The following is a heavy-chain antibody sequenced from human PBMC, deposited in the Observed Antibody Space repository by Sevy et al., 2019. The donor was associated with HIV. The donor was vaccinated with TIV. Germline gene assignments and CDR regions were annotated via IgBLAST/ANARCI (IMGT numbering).Heavy chain of an antibody. CDR2: ISGSGVST. CDR3: AKDSYFDNTLFDY. V-gene: IGHV3-23*01. CDR1: GFTLNNYA. D-gene: IGHD3-22*01. Sequence: GGCLRLSCAASGFTLNNYAMNWVRQAPGKGLEWVSGISGSGVSTYYADSVKGRFTISRDNSKNTLYLQMNSLRAEDTAVYYRAKDSYFDNTLFDYWGQGTLVHVSS. J-gene: IGHJ4*02.